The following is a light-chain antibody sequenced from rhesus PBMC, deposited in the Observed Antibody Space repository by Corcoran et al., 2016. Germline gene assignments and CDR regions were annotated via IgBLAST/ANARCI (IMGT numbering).Light chain of an antibody. CDR3: LQHSNWPRT. Sequence: EIVMTQSPATLSLSPGERATLSCRASQSVSSSLAWYQQKPGQAPRLLIYGASSRATGIPDRFIGSGSGTDFTLTISSLEPEDVAVYYCLQHSNWPRTFGQGTKVEIK. J-gene: IGKJ1*01. CDR1: QSVSSS. CDR2: GAS. V-gene: IGKV3-24*01.